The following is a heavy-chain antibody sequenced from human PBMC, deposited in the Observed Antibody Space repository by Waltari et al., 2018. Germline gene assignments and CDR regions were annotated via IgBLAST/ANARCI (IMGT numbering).Heavy chain of an antibody. CDR1: GGSNSNYY. CDR2: IYYTGRT. CDR3: ARHEASPLDP. V-gene: IGHV4-59*08. Sequence: QVQLQESGPGLVTPSATLSLTCTVSGGSNSNYYWNWIRQSPGKGLEWIGYIYYTGRTSYNPSLKSRVTISLDTSKNQISLKLMSVTAADTAMYYCARHEASPLDPWGQGTLVTVSS. J-gene: IGHJ5*02.